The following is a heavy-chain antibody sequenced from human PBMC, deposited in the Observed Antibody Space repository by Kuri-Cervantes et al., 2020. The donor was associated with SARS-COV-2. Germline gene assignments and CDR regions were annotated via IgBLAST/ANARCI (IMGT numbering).Heavy chain of an antibody. J-gene: IGHJ6*02. CDR2: IIPTFGTA. CDR3: ARDVGFGYSYGHSYGMDV. CDR1: GGTFSSYA. V-gene: IGHV1-69*13. D-gene: IGHD5-18*01. Sequence: SVKVSCKASGGTFSSYAISWVRQAPGQGLEWMGGIIPTFGTANYAQKFQGRVTITADESTSTAYMELGSLRPEDTAVYYCARDVGFGYSYGHSYGMDVWGQGTTVTVSS.